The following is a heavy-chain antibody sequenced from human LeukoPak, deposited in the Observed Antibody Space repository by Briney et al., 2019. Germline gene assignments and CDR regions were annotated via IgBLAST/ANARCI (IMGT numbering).Heavy chain of an antibody. CDR1: GGSISSYY. J-gene: IGHJ6*03. V-gene: IGHV4-59*01. D-gene: IGHD1-1*01. CDR3: ARRNFGTTNYYYYYYMDV. CDR2: IYYSGST. Sequence: SETLSLTCTVSGGSISSYYWSWIRQPPGKGLEWIGYIYYSGSTNYNPSLKSRVTISVDTSKNQFSLKLSSVTAADTAVYYCARRNFGTTNYYYYYYMDVWGKGTTVTISS.